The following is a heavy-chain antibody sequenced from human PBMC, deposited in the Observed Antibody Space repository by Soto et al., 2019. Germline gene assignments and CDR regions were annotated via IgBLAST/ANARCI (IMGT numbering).Heavy chain of an antibody. Sequence: GGSLRLSCAASGFTVSSNYMSWVRQAPGKGLEWVSVIYSGGSTYYADSVKGRFTISRHNSKNTLYLQMNSLRAEDTAVYYCARGVGYSSSWYYFDYWGQGTLVIVSS. CDR2: IYSGGST. CDR1: GFTVSSNY. CDR3: ARGVGYSSSWYYFDY. D-gene: IGHD6-13*01. J-gene: IGHJ4*02. V-gene: IGHV3-53*04.